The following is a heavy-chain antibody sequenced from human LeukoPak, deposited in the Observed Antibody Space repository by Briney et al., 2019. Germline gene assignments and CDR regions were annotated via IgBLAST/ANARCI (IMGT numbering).Heavy chain of an antibody. CDR3: AREDYYDSSGYPRDYFDY. J-gene: IGHJ4*02. Sequence: SETLSLPCTVSGGSISSYYWSWIRQPAGKGLEWIGRIYTSGSTNYNPSLKSRVTMSVDTSKNQFSLKLSSVTAADTAVYYCAREDYYDSSGYPRDYFDYWGQGTLVTVSS. V-gene: IGHV4-4*07. D-gene: IGHD3-22*01. CDR1: GGSISSYY. CDR2: IYTSGST.